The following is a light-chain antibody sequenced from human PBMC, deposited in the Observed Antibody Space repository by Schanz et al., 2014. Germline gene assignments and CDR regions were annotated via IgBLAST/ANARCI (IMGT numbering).Light chain of an antibody. CDR3: QQYNNWPRT. CDR2: GAA. V-gene: IGKV3-20*01. J-gene: IGKJ1*01. Sequence: EIVLTQSPGTLSLSPGERATLSCRASQSVSSSYLAWYQQKPGQAPSLLIYGAATRAAGIADRFSASGSGTDFTLTISRLEPEDFAVYYCQQYNNWPRTFGQGTKVEIK. CDR1: QSVSSSY.